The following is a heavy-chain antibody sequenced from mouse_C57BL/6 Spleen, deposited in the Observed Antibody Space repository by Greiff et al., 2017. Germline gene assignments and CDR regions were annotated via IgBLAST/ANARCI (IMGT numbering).Heavy chain of an antibody. CDR1: GFTFSDYY. CDR3: ARGEYYGSSNDWCCDV. J-gene: IGHJ1*03. CDR2: ISNGGGST. V-gene: IGHV5-12*01. Sequence: EVQLQESGGGLVQPGGSLKLSCAASGFTFSDYYMYWVRQTPEKRLEWVAYISNGGGSTYYPDTVKGRFTLSRDNAKNTLYLQMSRLTSEDTAMYYCARGEYYGSSNDWCCDVWGTGTTGTVSS. D-gene: IGHD1-1*01.